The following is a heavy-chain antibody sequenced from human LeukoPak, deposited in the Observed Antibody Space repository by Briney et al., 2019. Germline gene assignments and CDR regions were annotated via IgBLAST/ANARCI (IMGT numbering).Heavy chain of an antibody. Sequence: ASVKVSCKASGYTFTSYAMHWVRQAPGQRLEWMGWINAGNGNTKYSQKFQGRVTITRDTSASTAYMDLSSLRSEDTAVYYCARDLKRDDSSGSDYWGQGTLVTVSS. CDR1: GYTFTSYA. CDR3: ARDLKRDDSSGSDY. D-gene: IGHD3-22*01. J-gene: IGHJ4*02. V-gene: IGHV1-3*01. CDR2: INAGNGNT.